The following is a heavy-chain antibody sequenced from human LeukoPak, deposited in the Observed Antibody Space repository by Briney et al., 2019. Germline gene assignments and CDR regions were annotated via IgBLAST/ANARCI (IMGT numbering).Heavy chain of an antibody. CDR3: ARDSRTTGTTSGYFDY. J-gene: IGHJ4*02. V-gene: IGHV3-21*01. CDR1: GFTFSSYS. Sequence: GGSLRLSCAASGFTFSSYSLNWVRQAPGKGLEWVSSISSSSSDIYYAVSVKGRFTISRDNAKDSLYLQMNSLRAEDTAVHYCARDSRTTGTTSGYFDYWGQGTLVTVSS. CDR2: ISSSSSDI. D-gene: IGHD1-1*01.